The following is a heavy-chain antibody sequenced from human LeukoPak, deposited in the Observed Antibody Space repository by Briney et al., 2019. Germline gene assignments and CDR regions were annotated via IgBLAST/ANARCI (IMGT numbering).Heavy chain of an antibody. D-gene: IGHD2-15*01. CDR3: ARSGGYCSGGTGYSVNWFDP. CDR2: IYDSGTT. V-gene: IGHV4-59*01. CDR1: GVSINTYY. J-gene: IGHJ5*02. Sequence: SETLSLTFTVSGVSINTYYWNWIRQPPGKGLEWIGYIYDSGTTNYNPSLKSRVTISVDTSKNQFSLKLSSVTAADTAVYYCARSGGYCSGGTGYSVNWFDPWGQGTLVTVSS.